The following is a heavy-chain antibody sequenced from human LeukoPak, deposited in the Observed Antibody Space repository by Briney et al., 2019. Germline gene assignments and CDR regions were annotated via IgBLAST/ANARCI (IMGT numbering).Heavy chain of an antibody. D-gene: IGHD3-22*01. CDR3: ARASGDYYDSSGYDY. CDR2: VYYSGGT. V-gene: IGHV4-30-4*07. Sequence: PSETLSLTCAVSGGSISSGAYSWSWIRQPPRKGLEWIGYVYYSGGTYYNPSLKSRVTISVDTSKNQFSLKLSSVTAADTAVYYCARASGDYYDSSGYDYWGQGTLVTVSS. CDR1: GGSISSGAYS. J-gene: IGHJ4*02.